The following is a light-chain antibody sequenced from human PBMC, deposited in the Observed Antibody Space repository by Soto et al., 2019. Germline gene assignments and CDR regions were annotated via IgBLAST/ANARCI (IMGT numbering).Light chain of an antibody. V-gene: IGKV3-15*01. CDR1: QTIRSN. J-gene: IGKJ4*01. Sequence: EIVMTQSPATLSVSPEERATLSCRASQTIRSNLAWYQQKPGQAPRLLIYDISTRATGIPARFSGSGSGTEFTLTISSLQSEDFAVYYCQQYNNWPLTFGGGTKVEIK. CDR3: QQYNNWPLT. CDR2: DIS.